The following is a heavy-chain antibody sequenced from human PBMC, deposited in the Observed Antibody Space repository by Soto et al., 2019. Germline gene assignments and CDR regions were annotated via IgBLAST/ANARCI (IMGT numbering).Heavy chain of an antibody. J-gene: IGHJ3*02. CDR2: IFHTGSI. V-gene: IGHV4-30-2*01. CDR3: AIDAGASSNAFDI. Sequence: QLQLQESGSGLVKPSQTLSLTCTVSGDSVSNEDFSWSWIRRTPGKGLEWIGYIFHTGSIYYIPSLMSRVVISVDSSKNHFSLNLTSVTAADTAVYYCAIDAGASSNAFDIWGPGTMVTVSP. CDR1: GDSVSNEDFS. D-gene: IGHD6-6*01.